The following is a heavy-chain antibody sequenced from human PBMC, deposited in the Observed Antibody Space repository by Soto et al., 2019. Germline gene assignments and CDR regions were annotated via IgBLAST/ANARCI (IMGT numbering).Heavy chain of an antibody. J-gene: IGHJ5*02. V-gene: IGHV3-7*03. CDR2: IKQDGSEK. Sequence: GGSLRLSCAASGFTFSSYWMSWVRQAPGKGLEWVANIKQDGSEKYYVDSVKGRFTISRDNAKNSLYLQMNSLRAEDTAVYYCAREVAEARPSWFDPWGQGTLVTVSS. CDR3: AREVAEARPSWFDP. D-gene: IGHD6-6*01. CDR1: GFTFSSYW.